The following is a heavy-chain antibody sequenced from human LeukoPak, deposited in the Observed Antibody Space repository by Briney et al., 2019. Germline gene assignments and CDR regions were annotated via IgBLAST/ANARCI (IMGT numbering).Heavy chain of an antibody. CDR3: APRGDIEHSYGYGKWFDP. D-gene: IGHD5-18*01. CDR2: INHSGST. CDR1: GGSFSGYY. Sequence: SETLSLTCAVYGGSFSGYYWSWIRQPPGKGMEWIGEINHSGSTNYNASLKSRVTISVDTSKNQFSLRLSSVTAADTAVYYCAPRGDIEHSYGYGKWFDPWGQGTRVTVSS. V-gene: IGHV4-34*01. J-gene: IGHJ5*02.